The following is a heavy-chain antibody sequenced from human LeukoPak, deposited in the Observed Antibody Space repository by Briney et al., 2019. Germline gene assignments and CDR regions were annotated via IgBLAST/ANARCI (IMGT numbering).Heavy chain of an antibody. CDR1: DVSISSHY. D-gene: IGHD5-18*01. CDR2: MYYDGTT. Sequence: PSETLSLTCTVSDVSISSHYWSWLRQPPGKGLEWIGYMYYDGTTNYNPYLRSRLTLSVDTSKNQFSLKLSSVTAADTAVYYCASGRGHIYPNWFDPWGQGTLVTVSS. J-gene: IGHJ5*02. V-gene: IGHV4-59*11. CDR3: ASGRGHIYPNWFDP.